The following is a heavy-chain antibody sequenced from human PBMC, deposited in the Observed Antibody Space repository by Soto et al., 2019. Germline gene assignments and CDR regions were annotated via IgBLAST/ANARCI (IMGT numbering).Heavy chain of an antibody. D-gene: IGHD2-2*01. CDR2: ISYSGST. V-gene: IGHV4-39*01. CDR3: ARLHGYCISSSCYGYYGMDV. CDR1: GGSISSSSYY. Sequence: SETLSLTCTVSGGSISSSSYYWGWIRQPPGKGLEWIGSISYSGSTYYNPSLKSRVTMSVDTSKNQFSLKLSSVTPADTAVYYCARLHGYCISSSCYGYYGMDVWGQGTTVT. J-gene: IGHJ6*02.